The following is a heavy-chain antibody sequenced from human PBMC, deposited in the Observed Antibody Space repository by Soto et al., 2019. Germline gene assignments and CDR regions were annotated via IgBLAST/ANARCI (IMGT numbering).Heavy chain of an antibody. V-gene: IGHV3-66*01. D-gene: IGHD3-3*01. Sequence: EVQLVESGGGLVQPGGSLRLSCAASGFTVSTKYMSWVRQAPGKGLEWVSVIYSGGSTFYEDSARGRFTISRDNSKNTVNLQMNSLRAEDTAVYYCARDPWTADYWGQGTLVTVSS. CDR3: ARDPWTADY. CDR2: IYSGGST. J-gene: IGHJ4*02. CDR1: GFTVSTKY.